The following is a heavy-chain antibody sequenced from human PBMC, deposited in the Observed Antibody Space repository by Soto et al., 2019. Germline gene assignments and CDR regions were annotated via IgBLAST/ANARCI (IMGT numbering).Heavy chain of an antibody. Sequence: QVQLVESGGGLVKPGGSLRLSCAASGFTFSDYYMSWIRQAPGKGLEWVSYISSSGSSIYYADSVKGRFTISRDNAKNALSLQLNNLRAEDRAVYYCARDSTQPSEYWGQGTLVTLPS. V-gene: IGHV3-11*01. CDR1: GFTFSDYY. D-gene: IGHD6-13*01. CDR2: ISSSGSSI. CDR3: ARDSTQPSEY. J-gene: IGHJ4*01.